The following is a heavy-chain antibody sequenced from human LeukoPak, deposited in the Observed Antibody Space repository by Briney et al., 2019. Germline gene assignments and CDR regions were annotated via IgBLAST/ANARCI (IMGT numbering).Heavy chain of an antibody. CDR1: GITVSSNY. Sequence: GGSLRLSCAASGITVSSNYMNWVRQAPGKGLEWVSVIYSTDKTNYADSVQGRFTISRDPSKNTVYLQMNSLRGEDTAVYYCAREIGYYFDNHSSRLRGRFDVWGTGTTVIVSS. D-gene: IGHD3-22*01. CDR2: IYSTDKT. CDR3: AREIGYYFDNHSSRLRGRFDV. J-gene: IGHJ6*04. V-gene: IGHV3-53*01.